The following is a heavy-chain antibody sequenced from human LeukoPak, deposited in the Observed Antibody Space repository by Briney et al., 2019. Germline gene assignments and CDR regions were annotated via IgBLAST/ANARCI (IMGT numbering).Heavy chain of an antibody. D-gene: IGHD3-10*01. Sequence: GGSLRLSCAASGFTFSSYGMHWVRQASGKGLEWVAVIWYDGSNKYYADSVKGRFTISRDNSKNTLYLQMNSLRAEDTAVYYCARERITMVRGVIGRFDPWGQGTLVTVS. J-gene: IGHJ5*02. CDR1: GFTFSSYG. CDR3: ARERITMVRGVIGRFDP. V-gene: IGHV3-33*01. CDR2: IWYDGSNK.